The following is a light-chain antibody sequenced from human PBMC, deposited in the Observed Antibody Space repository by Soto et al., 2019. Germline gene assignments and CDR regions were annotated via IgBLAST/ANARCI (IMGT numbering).Light chain of an antibody. Sequence: EIVLTQSPGTLTLSPGERATLSCRASQSVSSTSLAWYQQRPGQAPRLVIYGASNRATGITDRFSGSGSGTDFIPTISRLEPEDSAVYYCQQRHMWPITFGQGTRLDIK. J-gene: IGKJ5*01. CDR2: GAS. CDR3: QQRHMWPIT. V-gene: IGKV3D-20*02. CDR1: QSVSSTS.